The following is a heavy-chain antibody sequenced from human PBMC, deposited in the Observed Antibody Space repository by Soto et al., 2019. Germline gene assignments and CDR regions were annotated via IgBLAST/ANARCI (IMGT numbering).Heavy chain of an antibody. CDR1: GDSFRGYY. V-gene: IGHV4-34*12. CDR3: ASRRPYAF. CDR2: IIHTGST. Sequence: KASETLSLTCAVYGDSFRGYYWSWIRQTPGKGLEWIGEIIHTGSTNYNPSLKSRVTISLDTSKKHLSLKLTSVTAADTAVYYCASRRPYAFWGQGTLVTVSS. D-gene: IGHD2-2*01. J-gene: IGHJ4*02.